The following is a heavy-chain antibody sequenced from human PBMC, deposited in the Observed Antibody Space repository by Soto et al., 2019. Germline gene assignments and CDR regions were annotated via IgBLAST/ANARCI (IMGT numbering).Heavy chain of an antibody. CDR2: NYWDDDK. CDR3: ALNYYGSGSYYNVRWFDP. D-gene: IGHD3-10*01. J-gene: IGHJ5*02. V-gene: IGHV2-5*02. Sequence: QITLKESGPTLVKPTQTLTLTCTFSGFSLSTSGVGVGWIRQPPGKAQEWLALNYWDDDKRYSPSLKSRLTNTKDTSKIQVVLTMTTMDPVDTATYYCALNYYGSGSYYNVRWFDPWGQGTLVTVSS. CDR1: GFSLSTSGVG.